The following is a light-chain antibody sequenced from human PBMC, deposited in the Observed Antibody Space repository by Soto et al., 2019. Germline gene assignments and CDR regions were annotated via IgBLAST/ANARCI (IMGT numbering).Light chain of an antibody. J-gene: IGKJ1*01. V-gene: IGKV3-15*01. CDR1: QSVSTN. Sequence: EIMMTQSPATLSMSPGEAATLSCRASQSVSTNLAWYQQKPGQAPRLLIYGASTRATGIPARFSGSGSGTEFTLTISSLQSEDFAVYYCQQYNNWPGAFGQGTKVDIK. CDR3: QQYNNWPGA. CDR2: GAS.